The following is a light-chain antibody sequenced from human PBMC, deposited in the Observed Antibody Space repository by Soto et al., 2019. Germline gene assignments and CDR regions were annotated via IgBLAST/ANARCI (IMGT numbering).Light chain of an antibody. CDR1: QSISSW. V-gene: IGKV1-5*03. CDR3: QQYNSSPT. Sequence: DIQMTQSPSTLSASVGDRVTITCRASQSISSWLAWYQQKPGKAPKLLIYKASSLASGVPSRFSGSGSGTEFTLTISSLQPDDFATYYCQQYNSSPTFGQGTKVEIK. J-gene: IGKJ1*01. CDR2: KAS.